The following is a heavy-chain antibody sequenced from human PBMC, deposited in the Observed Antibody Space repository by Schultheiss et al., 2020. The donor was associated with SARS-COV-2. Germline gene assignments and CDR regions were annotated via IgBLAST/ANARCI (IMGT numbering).Heavy chain of an antibody. CDR2: IHSVGST. D-gene: IGHD6-13*01. CDR3: ARDRKAAASLSWFDP. Sequence: GGSLRLSCEASGFTVSSKYMSWVRQAPGKGLEWVSVIHSVGSTYYADSVKGRFTISRDNSNNTLYLQMNSLRAEDTAVYYCARDRKAAASLSWFDPWGQGTLVTVSS. V-gene: IGHV3-66*01. J-gene: IGHJ5*02. CDR1: GFTVSSKY.